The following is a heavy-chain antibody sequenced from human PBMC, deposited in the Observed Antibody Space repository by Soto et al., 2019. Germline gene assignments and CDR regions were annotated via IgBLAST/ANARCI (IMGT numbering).Heavy chain of an antibody. CDR1: GGSFSGYY. CDR2: INHSGST. J-gene: IGHJ5*02. CDR3: ARVGARYYYGSGKVRNWFDP. V-gene: IGHV4-34*01. Sequence: PSETLSLTCAVYGGSFSGYYWSWIRQPPGKGLEWIGEINHSGSTNYNPSLKSRVTISVDTSKNQFSLKLSSVTAADTAVYYCARVGARYYYGSGKVRNWFDPWGQGTLVTVSS. D-gene: IGHD3-10*01.